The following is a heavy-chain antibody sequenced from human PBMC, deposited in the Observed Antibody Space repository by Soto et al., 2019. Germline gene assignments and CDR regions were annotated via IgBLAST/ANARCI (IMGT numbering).Heavy chain of an antibody. CDR2: MNPNSGNT. D-gene: IGHD3-10*01. CDR1: GYTFTSYD. J-gene: IGHJ6*02. V-gene: IGHV1-8*02. Sequence: ASVKVSCKASGYTFTSYDINWVRQATGQGLEWMGWMNPNSGNTGYAQKFQGRVTMTRNTSISTAYMELSSLRSEDTAVYYCARGGGSRSYYYYYGMDAWGQGTTVTVSS. CDR3: ARGGGSRSYYYYYGMDA.